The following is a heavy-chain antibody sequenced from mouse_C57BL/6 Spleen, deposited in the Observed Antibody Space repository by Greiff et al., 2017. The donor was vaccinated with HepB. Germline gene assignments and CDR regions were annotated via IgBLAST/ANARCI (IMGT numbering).Heavy chain of an antibody. Sequence: VQLQQPGAELVRPGTSVKLSCKASGYTFTSYWMHWVKQRPGQGLEWIGVIDPSDSYTNYNQKFKGKATLTVDTSSSTAYMQLSSLTSEDSAVYYCARGNYYGSSFWDFDVWGTGTTVTVSS. CDR2: IDPSDSYT. V-gene: IGHV1-59*01. J-gene: IGHJ1*03. D-gene: IGHD1-1*01. CDR1: GYTFTSYW. CDR3: ARGNYYGSSFWDFDV.